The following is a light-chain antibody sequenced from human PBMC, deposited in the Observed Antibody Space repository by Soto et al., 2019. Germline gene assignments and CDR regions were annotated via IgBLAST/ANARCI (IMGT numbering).Light chain of an antibody. J-gene: IGKJ3*01. CDR2: SAS. CDR3: QQSYITLVS. Sequence: IQMTQSPSSLSASVGHRVTITCRASQSISTYLNWYQQKPGKAPNLLVYSASSLQSVVPSRFSGSGSGTDFTLTISSLQPEDFETYYCQQSYITLVSVGRGTKVDLK. V-gene: IGKV1-39*01. CDR1: QSISTY.